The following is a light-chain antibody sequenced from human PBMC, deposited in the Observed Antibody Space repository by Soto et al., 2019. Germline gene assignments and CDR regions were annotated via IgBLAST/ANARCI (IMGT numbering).Light chain of an antibody. J-gene: IGKJ1*01. CDR3: QQYSSFSRT. V-gene: IGKV1-5*01. Sequence: EIQITQSPSTLSASVGDRVTITCRASQTISTWLAWYQQKPGKAPELLIYDASTLESGVPSRFSGSGSGTEFSLTISSLQPDDFATFYCQQYSSFSRTFGQGTKVDIK. CDR2: DAS. CDR1: QTISTW.